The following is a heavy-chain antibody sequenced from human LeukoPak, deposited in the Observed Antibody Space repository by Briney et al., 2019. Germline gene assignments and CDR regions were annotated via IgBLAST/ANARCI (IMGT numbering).Heavy chain of an antibody. V-gene: IGHV3-23*01. D-gene: IGHD3-22*01. CDR2: ISGSGGTT. J-gene: IGHJ1*01. CDR1: GFIFSSYA. Sequence: PGGSLRLSCAASGFIFSSYAMSWVRQAPGKGLTWVSGISGSGGTTYYADSVKGRFTISRDNSKNTLYLQMNSLRAEDAAVYYCAKESSSYTWDFQHWGQGTLVTVSS. CDR3: AKESSSYTWDFQH.